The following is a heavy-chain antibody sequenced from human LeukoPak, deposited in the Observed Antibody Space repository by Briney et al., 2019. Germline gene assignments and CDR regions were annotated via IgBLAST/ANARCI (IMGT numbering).Heavy chain of an antibody. V-gene: IGHV7-4-1*02. J-gene: IGHJ5*02. CDR1: GYTFTSYA. CDR2: INTNTGNP. D-gene: IGHD6-6*01. Sequence: ASVKVSCKASGYTFTSYAVNWVRQAPGQGLEWMGWINTNTGNPTYAQGFTGRFVFSLDTSVSTAYQQISSLKAEDTAVYYCARDMAARPYNWFDPWGQGTLVTVSS. CDR3: ARDMAARPYNWFDP.